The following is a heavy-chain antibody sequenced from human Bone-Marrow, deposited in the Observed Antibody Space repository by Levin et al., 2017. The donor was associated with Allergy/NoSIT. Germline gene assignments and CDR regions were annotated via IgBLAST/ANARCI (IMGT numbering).Heavy chain of an antibody. Sequence: KASETLSLTCTVSNGSISSDGYYWSWIRQHPGKGLEWIGYIYYSGSTYYNPSLKSRLTISVDTSKNQFSLKLNSVTAADTAVYYCAREVKTYCSGGSCYSGRGLFDCWGQGTLVTVSS. V-gene: IGHV4-31*03. J-gene: IGHJ4*02. CDR2: IYYSGST. D-gene: IGHD2-15*01. CDR1: NGSISSDGYY. CDR3: AREVKTYCSGGSCYSGRGLFDC.